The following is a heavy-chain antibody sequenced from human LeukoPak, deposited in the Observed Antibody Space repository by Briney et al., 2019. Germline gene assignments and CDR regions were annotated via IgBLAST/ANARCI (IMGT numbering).Heavy chain of an antibody. D-gene: IGHD3-10*01. CDR2: IYYSGST. V-gene: IGHV4-39*07. CDR1: GGSISSISYY. J-gene: IGHJ6*03. CDR3: ARVDGTVVRGGRYYYYYYMDV. Sequence: SETLSLTCTVSGGSISSISYYWGWIRQPPVKGLEWIGRIYYSGSTYYNPSLKSRVTISVDTSKNQFSLKLSSVTAANTAVYYCARVDGTVVRGGRYYYYYYMDVWGKGTTVTVSS.